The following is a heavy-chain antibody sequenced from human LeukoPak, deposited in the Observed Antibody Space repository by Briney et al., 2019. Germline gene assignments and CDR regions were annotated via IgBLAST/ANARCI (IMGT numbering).Heavy chain of an antibody. Sequence: ASVKVSCKSSGYTFTSYDINWVRQATGQGLEWMGWMNPNSGNTGYAQKFQGRVTMTRNTSISTAYMELSSLRSEDTAVYYCARGVGNYDILTGYYTHDAFDIWGQGTMVTVSS. V-gene: IGHV1-8*01. J-gene: IGHJ3*02. CDR3: ARGVGNYDILTGYYTHDAFDI. CDR1: GYTFTSYD. CDR2: MNPNSGNT. D-gene: IGHD3-9*01.